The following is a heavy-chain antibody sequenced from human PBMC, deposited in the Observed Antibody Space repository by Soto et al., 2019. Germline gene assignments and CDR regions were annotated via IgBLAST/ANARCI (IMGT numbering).Heavy chain of an antibody. J-gene: IGHJ6*03. CDR3: AREGTGTTLRTINYYYYYMDV. Sequence: GGSLRLSCAASGFTFSSYSMNWVRQAPGKGLEWVSSISSSSSYIYYADSVKGRFTISRDNAKNSLYLQMNSLRAEDTAVYYCAREGTGTTLRTINYYYYYMDVWGKGTTVTVSS. D-gene: IGHD1-7*01. CDR2: ISSSSSYI. V-gene: IGHV3-21*01. CDR1: GFTFSSYS.